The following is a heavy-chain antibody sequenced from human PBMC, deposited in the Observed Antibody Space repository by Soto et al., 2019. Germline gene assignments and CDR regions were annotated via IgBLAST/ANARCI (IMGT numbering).Heavy chain of an antibody. Sequence: QLQLQESGPGLVSPSQTLSLTCAVSGGSISSGGYSWNWIRQPPGKGLEWIGYIYHSGSTLYNPSLKSRVTISVDKSKIQLCLKLSSVTAADTAVYYCARDQLEGNWFDPWGQGTLVTVST. D-gene: IGHD1-1*01. V-gene: IGHV4-30-2*01. CDR3: ARDQLEGNWFDP. J-gene: IGHJ5*02. CDR1: GGSISSGGYS. CDR2: IYHSGST.